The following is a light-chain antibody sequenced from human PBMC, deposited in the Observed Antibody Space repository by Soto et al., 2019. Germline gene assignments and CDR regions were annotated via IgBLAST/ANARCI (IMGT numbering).Light chain of an antibody. V-gene: IGLV2-14*01. CDR1: SSDVGSYNF. Sequence: QAVVTQPASVSGSPGQSITISCTGTSSDVGSYNFVSWYQQHPGKAPKLMIYEVTNRPSGVSNRFSGSKSGNTASLTISGLQAEDEADYYCNSYTSSSTYVFGTGTKLTVL. CDR3: NSYTSSSTYV. J-gene: IGLJ1*01. CDR2: EVT.